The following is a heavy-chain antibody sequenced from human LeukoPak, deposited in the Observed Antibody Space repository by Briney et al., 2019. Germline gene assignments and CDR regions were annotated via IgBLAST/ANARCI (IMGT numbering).Heavy chain of an antibody. V-gene: IGHV4-31*03. CDR2: IYYTGTT. CDR1: GGSISSGGFY. J-gene: IGHJ4*02. Sequence: PSQTLSLTCTVSGGSISSGGFYWSWIRQHPGKGLEWIAYIYYTGTTYYNPSLKSRVTMSVDTSKNHFSLKLSSVTAADTAVYYCASCIVGTSAGYFDYWGQGTLVTVSP. CDR3: ASCIVGTSAGYFDY. D-gene: IGHD1-26*01.